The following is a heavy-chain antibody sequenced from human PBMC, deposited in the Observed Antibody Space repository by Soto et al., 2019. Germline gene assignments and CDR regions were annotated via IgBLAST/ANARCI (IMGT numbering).Heavy chain of an antibody. V-gene: IGHV1-69*13. Sequence: SVKVSCKASGGTFSSHAISWVRQAPGQGLEWMGGIIPIFGTANYAQKFQGRVTITADESTSTAYMELSSLRSEDTAVYYCASESPRRGYSYGPFDYWGQGTLVTVSS. J-gene: IGHJ4*02. CDR2: IIPIFGTA. CDR1: GGTFSSHA. D-gene: IGHD5-18*01. CDR3: ASESPRRGYSYGPFDY.